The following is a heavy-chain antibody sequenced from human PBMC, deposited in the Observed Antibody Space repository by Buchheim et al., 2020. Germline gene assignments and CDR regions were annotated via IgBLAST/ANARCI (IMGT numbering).Heavy chain of an antibody. J-gene: IGHJ4*02. CDR1: GYTFTSYD. CDR3: ARGSFPTVVTGWGFDY. D-gene: IGHD4-23*01. V-gene: IGHV1-8*01. CDR2: MNPNSGNT. Sequence: QVQLVQSGAEVKKPGASVKFSCKASGYTFTSYDINWVRQATGQGLEWMGWMNPNSGNTGYAPKFQGRVTMARNTSISPAYMELSSLKSEDTAVYYCARGSFPTVVTGWGFDYWGQGTL.